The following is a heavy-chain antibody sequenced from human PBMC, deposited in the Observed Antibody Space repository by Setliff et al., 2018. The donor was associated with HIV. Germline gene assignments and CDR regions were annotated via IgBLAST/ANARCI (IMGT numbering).Heavy chain of an antibody. CDR2: ISRNSDTI. CDR3: ARDRGLRGMLLSSKELGFYCMDV. Sequence: HPGGSLRLSCAASGVTFSSYSMNWVRQAPGKGLEWLSYISRNSDTIYYMDSVKGRFTISRDNAKNSLYLQMNSLRAEDTAVYYCARDRGLRGMLLSSKELGFYCMDVWGKGTTVTVSS. CDR1: GVTFSSYS. V-gene: IGHV3-48*04. D-gene: IGHD1-26*01. J-gene: IGHJ6*03.